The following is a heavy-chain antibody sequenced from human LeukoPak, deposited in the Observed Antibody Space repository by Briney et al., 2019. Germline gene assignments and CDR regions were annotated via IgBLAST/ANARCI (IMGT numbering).Heavy chain of an antibody. CDR3: ARLSENDYYYYGMDV. CDR2: IYYSGST. V-gene: IGHV4-59*08. D-gene: IGHD3-3*01. J-gene: IGHJ6*02. CDR1: GGSLSSYY. Sequence: PSETLSLTCTVSGGSLSSYYWTWIRQPPGKGLEWIGFIYYSGSTNYNPSLKGRVTMSVDTSKNQFSLKLSSVTAADTAVYYCARLSENDYYYYGMDVWGQGTTVTVSS.